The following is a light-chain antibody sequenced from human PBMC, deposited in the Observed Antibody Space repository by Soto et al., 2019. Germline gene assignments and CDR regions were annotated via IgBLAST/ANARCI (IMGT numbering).Light chain of an antibody. V-gene: IGLV1-44*01. CDR2: SNN. J-gene: IGLJ2*01. Sequence: QSVLTQPPSASGTPGQRVTISCSGSSSNIGSNTVNWYQQLPGMAPKLLMYSNNQRPSGVPDRFSGSKSGTSASLAISGLQSEDEADYYCAAWDGSLNGVVFGGGTKLTVL. CDR3: AAWDGSLNGVV. CDR1: SSNIGSNT.